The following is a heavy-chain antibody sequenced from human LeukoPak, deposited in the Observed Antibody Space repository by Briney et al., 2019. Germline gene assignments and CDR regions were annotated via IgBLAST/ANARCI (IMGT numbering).Heavy chain of an antibody. D-gene: IGHD4-23*01. Sequence: PGGSLRLSCAASGLTFSSYAMSWVRQAPGKGLEWVSVISGSGGITYYTDSVKGRFTFSRDNSKNTLYLQMNSLRAEDTAVYYCVRTVATVGVSKPLDYWGQGALVIVSS. CDR3: VRTVATVGVSKPLDY. J-gene: IGHJ4*02. V-gene: IGHV3-23*01. CDR2: ISGSGGIT. CDR1: GLTFSSYA.